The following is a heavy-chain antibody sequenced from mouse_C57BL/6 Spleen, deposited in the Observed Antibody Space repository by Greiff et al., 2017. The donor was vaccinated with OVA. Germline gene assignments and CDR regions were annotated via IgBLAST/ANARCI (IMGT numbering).Heavy chain of an antibody. CDR1: GYTFTDYE. Sequence: VQLQQSGAELVRPGASVTLSCKASGYTFTDYEMHWVKQTPVHGLEWIGAIDPETGGTAYNQKFKGKAILTADKSSSTAYMELRSLTSEDSAVYYCTRGETGTFDDWGQGTTLTVSS. V-gene: IGHV1-15*01. CDR2: IDPETGGT. D-gene: IGHD4-1*01. CDR3: TRGETGTFDD. J-gene: IGHJ2*01.